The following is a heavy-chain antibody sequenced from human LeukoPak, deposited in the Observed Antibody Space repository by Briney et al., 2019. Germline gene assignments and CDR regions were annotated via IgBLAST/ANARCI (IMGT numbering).Heavy chain of an antibody. J-gene: IGHJ4*02. CDR2: ISGSGGST. CDR3: AKDFTNWNYVPFDY. CDR1: GFTFSSYA. Sequence: GGSLRLSCAASGFTFSSYAMSWVRQAPGKGLEWVSAISGSGGSTYYADSVKGRLTISRDNSKNTLYLQMNSLRAEDTAVYYCAKDFTNWNYVPFDYWGQGTLVTVSS. D-gene: IGHD1-7*01. V-gene: IGHV3-23*01.